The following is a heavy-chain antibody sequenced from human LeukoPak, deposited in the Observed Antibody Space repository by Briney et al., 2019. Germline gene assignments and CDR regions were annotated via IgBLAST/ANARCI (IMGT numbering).Heavy chain of an antibody. CDR2: ITNSGGTT. CDR3: AKFLGVSVWYGISGP. J-gene: IGHJ5*02. V-gene: IGHV3-23*01. CDR1: GFIFSNYA. D-gene: IGHD3-10*01. Sequence: GGSLRLSCAASGFIFSNYAMSWVRQAPGEGLEWVSAITNSGGTTYYADSVKGRFTISRDNSKNTLYLQMNSLRAEDTAVYYCAKFLGVSVWYGISGPWGQGTLVTASS.